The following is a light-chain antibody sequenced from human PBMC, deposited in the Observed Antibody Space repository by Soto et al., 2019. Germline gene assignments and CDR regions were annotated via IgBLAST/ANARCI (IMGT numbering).Light chain of an antibody. Sequence: EIVLTQSPGTLSLSPGERATLSCRASQSVSSSYLAWYQQKPGQAPRLLIYGASSRATGIPDRFSGSGSGTDFTLTISRLETEDFAVYYCQQYGSSPLTFGVGTKVEIK. V-gene: IGKV3-20*01. CDR3: QQYGSSPLT. CDR2: GAS. J-gene: IGKJ4*01. CDR1: QSVSSSY.